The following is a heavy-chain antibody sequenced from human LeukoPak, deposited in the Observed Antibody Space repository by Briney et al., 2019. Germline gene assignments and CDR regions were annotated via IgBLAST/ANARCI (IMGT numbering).Heavy chain of an antibody. CDR1: GYTFTSYG. V-gene: IGHV1-18*01. J-gene: IGHJ5*02. CDR3: ARVCSSWYPGYNWFDP. Sequence: ASVKVSCKASGYTFTSYGISWVRQAPGQGLEWMGWISAYNGNTNYAQKLQGRVTMTTDTSTSTAYMELRSLRSDDTAVYYCARVCSSWYPGYNWFDPWGQGTLVTVSS. CDR2: ISAYNGNT. D-gene: IGHD6-13*01.